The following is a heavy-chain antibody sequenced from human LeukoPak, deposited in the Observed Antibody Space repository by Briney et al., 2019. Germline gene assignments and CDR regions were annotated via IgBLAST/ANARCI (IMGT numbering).Heavy chain of an antibody. CDR2: IYSGGST. CDR1: GFTVSSNY. Sequence: GGSLRLSCAASGFTVSSNYMSWVRQAPGKGLEWVSVIYSGGSTYYADSVKGRFTISRDNSKNTLYLQMNSLRAEDTAVHYCARDRLDYGSGFWYFDLWGRGTLVTVSS. J-gene: IGHJ2*01. CDR3: ARDRLDYGSGFWYFDL. V-gene: IGHV3-53*01. D-gene: IGHD3-10*01.